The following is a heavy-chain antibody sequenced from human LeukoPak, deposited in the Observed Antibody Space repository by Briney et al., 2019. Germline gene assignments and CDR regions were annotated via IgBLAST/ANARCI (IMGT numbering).Heavy chain of an antibody. CDR1: GYRFTSYW. V-gene: IGHV5-51*01. CDR3: SRLGYCNNGVCYMGDF. D-gene: IGHD2-8*01. J-gene: IGHJ4*02. CDR2: IHPGDSDI. Sequence: ESLKISCKGSGYRFTSYWIGWVRLMPGKGLEWMGIIHPGDSDIRYNPSFQGQVTMSADKSISTAYLQWSSLKASDTAMYYCSRLGYCNNGVCYMGDFWGQGTLVTVSS.